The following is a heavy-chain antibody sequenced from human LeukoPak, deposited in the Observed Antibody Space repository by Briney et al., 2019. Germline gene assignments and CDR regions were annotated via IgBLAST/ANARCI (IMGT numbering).Heavy chain of an antibody. CDR2: IGSSSNYI. D-gene: IGHD6-19*01. Sequence: GGSLRLSCAASGFSFGSYSMNWVRQAPGKGPEWVSSIGSSSNYIYYADSVKGRFTVSRDNAKNFLYLQMNSLRAEDTAVYYCARDRLGITDDWWGQGTLVTVSS. V-gene: IGHV3-21*01. J-gene: IGHJ4*02. CDR1: GFSFGSYS. CDR3: ARDRLGITDDW.